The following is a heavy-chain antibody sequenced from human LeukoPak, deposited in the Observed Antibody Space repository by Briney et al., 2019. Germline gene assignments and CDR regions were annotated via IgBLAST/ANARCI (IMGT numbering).Heavy chain of an antibody. CDR1: GGSISSYY. V-gene: IGHV4-59*08. CDR2: IYYSGST. J-gene: IGHJ4*02. Sequence: KSSETLSLTCTVSGGSISSYYWSWIRQPPGKGLEWIGYIYYSGSTNYNPSLKSRVTISVDTSKNQFSLKLSSVTAADTAVYYCARQSGDFWSGYNSGLFDYWGQGTLVTVSS. CDR3: ARQSGDFWSGYNSGLFDY. D-gene: IGHD3-3*01.